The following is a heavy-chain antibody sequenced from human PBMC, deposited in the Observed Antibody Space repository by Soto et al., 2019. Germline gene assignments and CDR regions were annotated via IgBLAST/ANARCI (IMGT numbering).Heavy chain of an antibody. CDR3: ARRSRYDGSSHTLSDY. CDR1: GFTFNNYW. D-gene: IGHD3-22*01. CDR2: INEYGSEI. J-gene: IGHJ4*02. V-gene: IGHV3-7*03. Sequence: WGSLRLSCAASGFTFNNYWMNWFRQAPGKGLEWVANINEYGSEIYYVDSVRGRFTISRDNARNSLYLQLNSLRAEDTAIYYCARRSRYDGSSHTLSDYWGQGTLVTVSS.